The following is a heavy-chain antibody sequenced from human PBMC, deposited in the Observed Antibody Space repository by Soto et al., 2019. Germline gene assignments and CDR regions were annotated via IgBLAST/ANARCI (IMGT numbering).Heavy chain of an antibody. CDR2: ISSSSSYI. Sequence: GGSLRLSCAASGFTFSSYSRNWVRQAPGKGLEWVSSISSSSSYIYYADSVKGRFTISRDNSKNTLYLQMNSLRAEDTAVYYCAGSPAGTVFGNGMDVWGQGTTVTVSS. CDR3: AGSPAGTVFGNGMDV. D-gene: IGHD6-19*01. J-gene: IGHJ6*02. V-gene: IGHV3-21*04. CDR1: GFTFSSYS.